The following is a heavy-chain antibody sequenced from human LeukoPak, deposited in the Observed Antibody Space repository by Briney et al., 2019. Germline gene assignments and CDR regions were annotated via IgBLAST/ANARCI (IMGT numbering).Heavy chain of an antibody. Sequence: RGSLRLSCAASGFTFITYAMSWVRQAPGKGLEWVSGISGSSGSTYYADSVKGRFTISRDNSKNTLYLQMNSLRAEDTAVYYCAKGALGSSHFGLDYWGQGTLVTVSS. CDR3: AKGALGSSHFGLDY. J-gene: IGHJ4*02. CDR2: ISGSSGST. D-gene: IGHD6-6*01. V-gene: IGHV3-23*01. CDR1: GFTFITYA.